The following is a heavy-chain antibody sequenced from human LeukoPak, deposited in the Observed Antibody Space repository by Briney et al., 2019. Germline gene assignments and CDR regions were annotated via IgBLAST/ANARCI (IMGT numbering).Heavy chain of an antibody. CDR2: ISSSSSYI. D-gene: IGHD2-2*01. V-gene: IGHV3-21*01. J-gene: IGHJ4*02. CDR1: GFSFRSYS. Sequence: GGSLRLSCAASGFSFRSYSMNWVRQAPGKGLEWVSSISSSSSYIYYADSVKGRFIISRDNAKNSLYLQMNSLRAEDTAVYYCARDSCSSTSCYETHWGQGTLVSVSS. CDR3: ARDSCSSTSCYETH.